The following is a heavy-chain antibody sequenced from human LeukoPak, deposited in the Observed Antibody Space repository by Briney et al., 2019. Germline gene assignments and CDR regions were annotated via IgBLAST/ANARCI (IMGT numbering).Heavy chain of an antibody. CDR3: TAMVTVDY. CDR2: IRYDGSNK. CDR1: GFTFSSYA. D-gene: IGHD5-18*01. Sequence: GGSLRLSCAASGFTFSSYAMSWVRQAPGKGLEWVAFIRYDGSNKYYADSVKGRFTISRDNSRNTLYLQMTSLRAEDTAVYYCTAMVTVDYWGQGTLVTVSS. J-gene: IGHJ4*02. V-gene: IGHV3-30*02.